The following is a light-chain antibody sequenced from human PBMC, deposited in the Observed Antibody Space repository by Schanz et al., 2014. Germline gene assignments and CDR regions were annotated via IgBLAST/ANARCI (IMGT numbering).Light chain of an antibody. CDR1: SSDVGGYDF. CDR2: DVS. CDR3: QSYDSSLSGRV. Sequence: QSVLTQPASVSGSPGQSITISCTGTSSDVGGYDFVSWYQQHPGTAPKLMIYDVSHRPSEISNRFSGSKSANTASLTISGLQAEDEADYYCQSYDSSLSGRVFGGGTKVTVL. V-gene: IGLV2-14*01. J-gene: IGLJ3*02.